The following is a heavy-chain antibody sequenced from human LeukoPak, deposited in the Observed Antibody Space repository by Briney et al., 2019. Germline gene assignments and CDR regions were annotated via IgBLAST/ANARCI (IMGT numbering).Heavy chain of an antibody. D-gene: IGHD1-26*01. J-gene: IGHJ4*02. Sequence: ASVKVSCKASGYTFTSYAMHWVRQAPGQRLEWLGWINAGNGNTKYSQKFQGRVTITRDTSASTAYMELSSLRSEDTAVYYCAREEVGAIDYIDYWGQGTLVTVSS. CDR1: GYTFTSYA. V-gene: IGHV1-3*01. CDR3: AREEVGAIDYIDY. CDR2: INAGNGNT.